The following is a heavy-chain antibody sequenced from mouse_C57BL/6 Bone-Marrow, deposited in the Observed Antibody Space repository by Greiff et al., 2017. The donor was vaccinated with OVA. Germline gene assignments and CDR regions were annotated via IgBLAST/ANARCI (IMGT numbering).Heavy chain of an antibody. CDR2: ISNGGGST. D-gene: IGHD2-3*01. V-gene: IGHV5-12*01. CDR3: ARIYDGYCADY. J-gene: IGHJ4*01. CDR1: GFTFSDYY. Sequence: EVHLVESGGGLVQPGGSLKLSCAASGFTFSDYYMYWVRQTPEKRLEWVAYISNGGGSTYYPDTVKGRFTISRDNAKNTLYMQMSLLKSEDTAMYYCARIYDGYCADYWGQGTSVTVSS.